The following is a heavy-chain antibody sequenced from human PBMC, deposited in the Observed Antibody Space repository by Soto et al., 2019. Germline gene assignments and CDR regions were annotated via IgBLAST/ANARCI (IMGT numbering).Heavy chain of an antibody. CDR3: ARDDIVVVTATAAYYYYGMDV. J-gene: IGHJ6*02. V-gene: IGHV1-69*06. D-gene: IGHD2-21*02. CDR1: GGTFSSYA. CDR2: IIPIFGTA. Sequence: SVKVTCKASGGTFSSYAISWVRQAPGQGLEWMGGIIPIFGTANYAQKFQGRVTITADKSTSTAYMELSSLRSEDTAVYYCARDDIVVVTATAAYYYYGMDVWGQGTTVTVSS.